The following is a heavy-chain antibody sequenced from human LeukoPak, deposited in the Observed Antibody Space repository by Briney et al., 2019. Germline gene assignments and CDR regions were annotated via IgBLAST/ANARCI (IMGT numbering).Heavy chain of an antibody. V-gene: IGHV3-66*01. Sequence: RGSLRLSCAASGFTFSNAWMSWVRQAPGKGLEWVSVFYSGDTTYYANSVKGRFTISRDKSKNMLYLQMNSLRAEDTAVYYCARRLLTGYYEFWGQGTLVTVSS. D-gene: IGHD3-9*01. CDR2: FYSGDTT. CDR1: GFTFSNAW. CDR3: ARRLLTGYYEF. J-gene: IGHJ4*02.